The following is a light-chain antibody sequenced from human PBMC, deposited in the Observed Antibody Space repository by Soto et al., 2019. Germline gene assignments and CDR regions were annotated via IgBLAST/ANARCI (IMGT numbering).Light chain of an antibody. CDR3: QQYNSYSPA. V-gene: IGKV1-5*01. J-gene: IGKJ1*01. Sequence: DIQMTQSPSTLSASVGDRVTITCRASQSISTWLAWYQQKPGKAPKLLIYDVSSLESGVPSRFSVSGAGTKFTLTISSLQPDDFATYFCQQYNSYSPAFGQGTKVEIK. CDR2: DVS. CDR1: QSISTW.